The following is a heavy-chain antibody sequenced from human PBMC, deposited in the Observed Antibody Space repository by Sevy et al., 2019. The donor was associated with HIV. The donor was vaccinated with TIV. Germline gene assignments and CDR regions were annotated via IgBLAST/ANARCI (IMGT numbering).Heavy chain of an antibody. D-gene: IGHD3-16*01. Sequence: ASVKVPCKASGGTFSSYAISWVRQAPGQGLEWMGGIIPIFGTANYAQKFQGRVTITADESTSTAYMELSSLRSEDTAVYYCARDPQGGNWFDPWGQGTLVTVSS. V-gene: IGHV1-69*13. J-gene: IGHJ5*02. CDR2: IIPIFGTA. CDR1: GGTFSSYA. CDR3: ARDPQGGNWFDP.